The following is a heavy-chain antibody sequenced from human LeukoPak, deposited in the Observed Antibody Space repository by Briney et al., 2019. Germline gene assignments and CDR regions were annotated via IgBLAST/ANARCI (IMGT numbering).Heavy chain of an antibody. CDR1: GGSISSYY. CDR2: IYYSGST. CDR3: ARPHYYYYYMDV. V-gene: IGHV4-59*01. Sequence: SETLSLTCTVSGGSISSYYWSWIRQPPGKGLEWIGYIYYSGSTNYNPSLKSRVTISVDTSKNQFSLKLSSVTAADTAVYYCARPHYYYYYMDVWGKGTTVTISS. J-gene: IGHJ6*03.